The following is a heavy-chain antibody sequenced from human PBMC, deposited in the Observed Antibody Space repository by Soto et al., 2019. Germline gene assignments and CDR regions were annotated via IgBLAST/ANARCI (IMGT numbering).Heavy chain of an antibody. CDR1: GGSVSSGSYY. D-gene: IGHD3-3*01. Sequence: SETLSLTCTVSGGSVSSGSYYWSWIRQPPGKVLEWIGYIYYSGSTNYNPSLKSRVTISVDTSKNQFSLKLSSVTAADTAVYYCARDHSRSYYDFWSGYHNWFDPWGQGTLVTVSS. CDR2: IYYSGST. J-gene: IGHJ5*02. V-gene: IGHV4-61*01. CDR3: ARDHSRSYYDFWSGYHNWFDP.